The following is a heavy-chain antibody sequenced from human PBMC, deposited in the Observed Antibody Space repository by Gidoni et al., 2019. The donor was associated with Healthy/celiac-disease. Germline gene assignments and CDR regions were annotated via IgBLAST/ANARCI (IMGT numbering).Heavy chain of an antibody. CDR2: IDWDDDK. CDR1: GSSLSTSGIC. V-gene: IGHV2-70*01. CDR3: ARSAYYYDSSGYFQLAFDI. J-gene: IGHJ3*02. D-gene: IGHD3-22*01. Sequence: QVTLRESGPALVKPTQSLTLTCTFSGSSLSTSGICVSWIRQPPGQALEWLALIDWDDDKYYSTSLKTRLTISKDTSKNQVVLTMTNMDPVDTATYYCARSAYYYDSSGYFQLAFDIWGQGTMVTVSS.